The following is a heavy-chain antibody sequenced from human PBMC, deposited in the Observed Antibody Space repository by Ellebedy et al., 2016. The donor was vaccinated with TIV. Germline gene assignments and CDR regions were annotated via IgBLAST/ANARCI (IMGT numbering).Heavy chain of an antibody. J-gene: IGHJ4*02. Sequence: MPSETLSLPCTLPGGSISPNYWRWIRQPPGKGLEWIGYISYSGSTNYNPSLKSRVTISVDTSKNQFSLKLSSVTAADTAVYYCARFGNVVVTAGSFDYWGQGTLVTVSS. CDR1: GGSISPNY. V-gene: IGHV4-59*08. CDR2: ISYSGST. CDR3: ARFGNVVVTAGSFDY. D-gene: IGHD2-21*02.